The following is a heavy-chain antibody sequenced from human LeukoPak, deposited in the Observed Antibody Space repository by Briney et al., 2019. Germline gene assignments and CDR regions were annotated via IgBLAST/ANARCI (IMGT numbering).Heavy chain of an antibody. Sequence: GGSLRLSCAASGFTFSSYAMHWVRQAPGKGLEWVAVISYDGSNKYYADSVRGRFTISRDNSKNTLYLQMNSLRAEDTAVYYCARRSQTVAGTEGDRYYYYYMDVWGKGTTVTISS. CDR3: ARRSQTVAGTEGDRYYYYYMDV. D-gene: IGHD6-19*01. CDR1: GFTFSSYA. V-gene: IGHV3-30*04. CDR2: ISYDGSNK. J-gene: IGHJ6*03.